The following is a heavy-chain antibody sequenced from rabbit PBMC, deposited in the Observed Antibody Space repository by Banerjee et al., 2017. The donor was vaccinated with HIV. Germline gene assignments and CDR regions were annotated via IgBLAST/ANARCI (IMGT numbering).Heavy chain of an antibody. CDR2: IYAGSSGST. CDR3: ARAGGFENYFNL. V-gene: IGHV1S45*01. CDR1: GFSFSGVYY. J-gene: IGHJ4*01. D-gene: IGHD1-1*01. Sequence: QEQLEESGGDLLKPGASLTLTCTASGFSFSGVYYMCWVRQAPGKGLEWIACIYAGSSGSTYYANWAKGRFTISKTSSTTVTLQMTSLTAADTATYFCARAGGFENYFNLWGPGTLVTVS.